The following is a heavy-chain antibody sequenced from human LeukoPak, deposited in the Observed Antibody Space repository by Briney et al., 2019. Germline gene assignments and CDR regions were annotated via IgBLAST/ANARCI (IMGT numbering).Heavy chain of an antibody. J-gene: IGHJ3*02. V-gene: IGHV3-23*01. CDR1: GFTFSSYG. CDR2: ISGSGGST. Sequence: HTGGTLRLSCAASGFTFSSYGMSWVRQAPGKGLEWVPAISGSGGSTYYADSVKGRFTISRDNSKNTLYLQMNSLRAEDTAVYYCAKDRAVLLWFGSNAFDIWGQGTMVTVSS. D-gene: IGHD3-10*01. CDR3: AKDRAVLLWFGSNAFDI.